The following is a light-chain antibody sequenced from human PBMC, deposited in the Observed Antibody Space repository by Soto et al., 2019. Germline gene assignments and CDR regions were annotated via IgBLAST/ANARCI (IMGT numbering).Light chain of an antibody. CDR1: SSNIGSNT. Sequence: QSVLTQPPSASGTPGQRVTISCSGNSSNIGSNTVNWYQQLPGTAPKLLIYSNNQRPSGVPDRFSGSKSGTSASLAISGLQSEDEADYYCAAWDDSLNGPYVVFGGGTKLTVL. V-gene: IGLV1-44*01. CDR3: AAWDDSLNGPYVV. J-gene: IGLJ2*01. CDR2: SNN.